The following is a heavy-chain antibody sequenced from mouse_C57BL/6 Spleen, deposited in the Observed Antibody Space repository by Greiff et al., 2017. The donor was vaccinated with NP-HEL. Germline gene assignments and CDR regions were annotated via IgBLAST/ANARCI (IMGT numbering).Heavy chain of an antibody. J-gene: IGHJ2*01. CDR2: IDPETGGT. V-gene: IGHV1-15*01. CDR3: TRGAYGNYFDY. D-gene: IGHD2-1*01. Sequence: VQLQQSGAELVRPGASVTLSCKASGYTFTDYEMHWVKQTPVHGLEWIGAIDPETGGTAYNQKFKGKAILTADKSSSTAYMELRSLTSEDSAVYYCTRGAYGNYFDYWGQGTTLTVSS. CDR1: GYTFTDYE.